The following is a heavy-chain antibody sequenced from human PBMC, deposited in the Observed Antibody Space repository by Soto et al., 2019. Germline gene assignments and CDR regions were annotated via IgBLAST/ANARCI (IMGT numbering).Heavy chain of an antibody. V-gene: IGHV4-61*01. CDR3: ARGGRMYTNSWYFFDY. CDR1: GVSVNSDTYY. J-gene: IGHJ4*02. D-gene: IGHD6-13*01. CDR2: IYYTGST. Sequence: PSETLSLTCSVSGVSVNSDTYYWSWIRQPPGKGLEWIGDIYYTGSTNYNPSLTTRVTVSVDTSQNQVSLRLSSVTAADTAVYYCARGGRMYTNSWYFFDYWGQGTLVTVSS.